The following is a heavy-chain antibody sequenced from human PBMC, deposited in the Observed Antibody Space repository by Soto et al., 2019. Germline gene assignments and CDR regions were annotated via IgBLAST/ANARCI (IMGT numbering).Heavy chain of an antibody. CDR2: IYYGGST. Sequence: SETLSLTCTVSGGSIYNYYWSWIRQPPGKGLEWIGYIYYGGSTNFNPSLKSRLTMSVDTSKNQFSLTLSSVTAADTAVYYCARERIAAVWGQGTTVTVSS. J-gene: IGHJ6*02. V-gene: IGHV4-59*01. CDR3: ARERIAAV. D-gene: IGHD6-25*01. CDR1: GGSIYNYY.